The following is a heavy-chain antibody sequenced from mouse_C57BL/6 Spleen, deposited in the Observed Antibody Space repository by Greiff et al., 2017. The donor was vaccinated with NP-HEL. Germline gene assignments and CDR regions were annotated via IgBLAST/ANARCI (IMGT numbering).Heavy chain of an antibody. CDR2: IYPYNGVS. Sequence: EVKLMESGPELVKPGASVKISCKASGYSFTGYYMHWVKQSHGNILDWIGYIYPYNGVSSYNQKFKGKATLTVDKSSSTAYMELRSLTSEDSAVYYCARSRAGITTVVATDYYAMDFWGQGTSVTVSS. CDR3: ARSRAGITTVVATDYYAMDF. CDR1: GYSFTGYY. J-gene: IGHJ4*01. D-gene: IGHD1-1*01. V-gene: IGHV1-31*01.